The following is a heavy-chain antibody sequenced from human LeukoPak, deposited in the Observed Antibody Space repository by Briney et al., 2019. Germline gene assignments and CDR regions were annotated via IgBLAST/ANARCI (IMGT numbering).Heavy chain of an antibody. Sequence: PGGSLRLSCAASGFTFSSYSMNWVRQAPGKGLEWVSYISSSSSTIYYADSVKGRFTISRDNAKNSLYLQMNSLRAEDTAVYYCARSVTDYDYVWGSYRYGTRFDYWGQGTLVTVSS. V-gene: IGHV3-48*04. CDR3: ARSVTDYDYVWGSYRYGTRFDY. J-gene: IGHJ4*02. D-gene: IGHD3-16*02. CDR1: GFTFSSYS. CDR2: ISSSSSTI.